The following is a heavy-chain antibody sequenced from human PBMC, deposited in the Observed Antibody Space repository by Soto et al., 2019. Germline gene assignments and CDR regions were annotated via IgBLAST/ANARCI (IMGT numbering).Heavy chain of an antibody. D-gene: IGHD2-15*01. Sequence: PGGSLRLACAVSGFSLSSDDMHWVRQVAGKGLEWVSSIGVDGDTYYADSVKGRFTISREDGKNSLHLQMDSLRAGDTAVYYCARDLGGWPDYWGQGTLVTVSS. CDR3: ARDLGGWPDY. CDR1: GFSLSSDD. CDR2: IGVDGDT. J-gene: IGHJ4*02. V-gene: IGHV3-13*04.